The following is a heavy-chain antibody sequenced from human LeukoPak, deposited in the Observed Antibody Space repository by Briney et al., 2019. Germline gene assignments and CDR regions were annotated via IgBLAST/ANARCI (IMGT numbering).Heavy chain of an antibody. V-gene: IGHV1-24*01. J-gene: IGHJ4*02. D-gene: IGHD3-9*01. CDR1: GYTLTELS. CDR2: FDPEDGET. CDR3: ARAPNFDWLLGAYDY. Sequence: WASVKVSCKVSGYTLTELSMHWVRQAPGKGLEWMGGFDPEDGETIYAQKFQGRVTITADESTSTAYMELSSLRSEDTAVYYCARAPNFDWLLGAYDYWGQGTLVTVSS.